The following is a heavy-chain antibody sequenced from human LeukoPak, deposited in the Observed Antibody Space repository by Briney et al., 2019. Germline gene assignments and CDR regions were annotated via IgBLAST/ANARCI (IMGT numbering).Heavy chain of an antibody. CDR1: GGSISSNSYY. CDR2: INHSGST. CDR3: ARPLCSTSCYYDY. D-gene: IGHD2-2*01. J-gene: IGHJ4*02. Sequence: PSETLSLTCTVSGGSISSNSYYWGWIRQPPGKGLEWIGEINHSGSTNYNPSLKSRVTISVDTSKNQFSLKLSSVTAADTAVYYCARPLCSTSCYYDYWGQGTLVTVSS. V-gene: IGHV4-39*07.